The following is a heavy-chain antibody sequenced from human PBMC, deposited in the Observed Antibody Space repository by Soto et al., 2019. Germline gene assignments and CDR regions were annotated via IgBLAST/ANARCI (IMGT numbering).Heavy chain of an antibody. D-gene: IGHD1-26*01. CDR3: ARDSPHGIDY. Sequence: QVQLVESGGGVVQPGRSLRLSCAASGFTFSSSAMHWVRQAPGKGLEWVAGIAYDGSNKYHADSVKGRFTISRDNSKNTLYVQMNSLRGEDTAVYYCARDSPHGIDYWGQGALVTVSS. J-gene: IGHJ4*02. CDR2: IAYDGSNK. V-gene: IGHV3-30-3*01. CDR1: GFTFSSSA.